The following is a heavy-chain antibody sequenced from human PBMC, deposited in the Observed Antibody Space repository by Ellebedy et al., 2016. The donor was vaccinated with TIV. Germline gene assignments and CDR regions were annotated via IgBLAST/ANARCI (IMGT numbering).Heavy chain of an antibody. V-gene: IGHV1-69*13. J-gene: IGHJ3*01. Sequence: SVKVSCXASGYTFAVFYIHWVRQAPGQGLEWMGGVVPLFDVSNFAPKFKGRVTLTADESTGSAYMEVSSLSYDDTAVYYCARFLNDVVSGPTRNSTHGLDVWGQGTLVIVSS. D-gene: IGHD1-1*01. CDR1: GYTFAVFY. CDR3: ARFLNDVVSGPTRNSTHGLDV. CDR2: VVPLFDVS.